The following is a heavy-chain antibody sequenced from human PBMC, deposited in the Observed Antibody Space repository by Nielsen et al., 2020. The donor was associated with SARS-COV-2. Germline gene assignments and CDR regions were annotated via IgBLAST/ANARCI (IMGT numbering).Heavy chain of an antibody. CDR3: ARGCGGDCSSLNYYYGMDV. D-gene: IGHD2-21*02. V-gene: IGHV3-30*14. J-gene: IGHJ6*02. CDR2: ISYDGSNK. CDR1: GFTFSSYA. Sequence: GESLKISCAASGFTFSSYAMHWVRQAPGKGLEWVAVISYDGSNKYYADSVKGRFTISRDNSKNTLYLQMHSLRAGDTAVYYCARGCGGDCSSLNYYYGMDVWGQGTTVTVSS.